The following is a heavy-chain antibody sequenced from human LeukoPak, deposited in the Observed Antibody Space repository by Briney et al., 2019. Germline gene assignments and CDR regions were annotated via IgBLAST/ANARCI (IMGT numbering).Heavy chain of an antibody. CDR1: GFTFSSYW. V-gene: IGHV3-74*01. CDR2: INSDGSST. Sequence: GGSLRLSCAASGFTFSSYWMHWVRQAPGKGLVWVSRINSDGSSTTYADSVKGRFTISRDNAKNTLYLQMNSLRAEDTAVYYCVRATGSSGLIDYWGQGTLVTVSS. D-gene: IGHD6-19*01. CDR3: VRATGSSGLIDY. J-gene: IGHJ4*02.